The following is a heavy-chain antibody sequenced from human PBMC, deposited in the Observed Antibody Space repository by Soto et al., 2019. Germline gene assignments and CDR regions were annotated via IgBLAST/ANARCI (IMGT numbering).Heavy chain of an antibody. CDR2: INSDGSST. CDR1: GFTFSSYW. J-gene: IGHJ6*02. Sequence: GGSLRLSCAASGFTFSSYWMHWVRQAPGKGLVWVSRINSDGSSTSYADSVKGRFTISRDNAKNTLYLQMNSLRAEDTAVYYCARSGRDLEYYYYYYYGMDVWGQGTTVTVSS. CDR3: ARSGRDLEYYYYYYYGMDV. D-gene: IGHD2-21*02. V-gene: IGHV3-74*01.